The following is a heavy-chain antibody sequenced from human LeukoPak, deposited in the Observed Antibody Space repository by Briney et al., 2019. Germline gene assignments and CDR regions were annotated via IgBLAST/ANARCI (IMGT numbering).Heavy chain of an antibody. CDR2: ISGDGTNK. CDR1: GFFFSSYC. V-gene: IGHV3-30-3*01. Sequence: PGGSLRLPCEASGFFFSSYCMHWVRQAPGEGLEWLAVISGDGTNKYYAESVKGRFTISRDNSKTTVLVQLNSLRVEDTAVYYCARCRENDFWSGSPVDHWGQGTLVTVSS. D-gene: IGHD3-3*01. CDR3: ARCRENDFWSGSPVDH. J-gene: IGHJ4*02.